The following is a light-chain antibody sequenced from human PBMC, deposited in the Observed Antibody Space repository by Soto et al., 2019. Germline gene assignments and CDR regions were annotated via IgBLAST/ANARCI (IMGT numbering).Light chain of an antibody. Sequence: DIPMTQSPSILSASVGDRVTITRRASQSISSWLAWYQQKPGKAPNLLIHKASHLESGVPSRFSGSGSGTEFTLTISSLQPGDFATYYCQHYNTYPWTFGQGTKVDIK. CDR3: QHYNTYPWT. CDR2: KAS. J-gene: IGKJ1*01. CDR1: QSISSW. V-gene: IGKV1-5*03.